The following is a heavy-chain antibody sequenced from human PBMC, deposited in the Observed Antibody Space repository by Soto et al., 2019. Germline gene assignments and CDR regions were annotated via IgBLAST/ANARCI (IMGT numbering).Heavy chain of an antibody. CDR2: ISFNATNG. CDR3: ATEVH. CDR1: GFTFSHFA. V-gene: IGHV3-30-3*01. Sequence: GGSLRLSCAASGFTFSHFAMHWVRQAPGKGLEWISVISFNATNGFFADSVKGRSSISRDNSANRLYLQMTNLRPEDTAIYYCATEVHWGQGTLVTVSS. J-gene: IGHJ4*02. D-gene: IGHD4-17*01.